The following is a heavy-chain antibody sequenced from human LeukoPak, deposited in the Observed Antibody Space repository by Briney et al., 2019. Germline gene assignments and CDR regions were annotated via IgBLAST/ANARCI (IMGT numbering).Heavy chain of an antibody. CDR3: ATGFGERRLLPVYGYFFDF. D-gene: IGHD3-10*01. J-gene: IGHJ4*02. Sequence: RASVKVSCKASGYIFTDYYMHWVRQAPGQELGWMGRINPNSGGTNYAQKFQGRVTMTEDTSRDTAYMELSSLTSEDTAVYYCATGFGERRLLPVYGYFFDFWGQGTLVTVSS. CDR1: GYIFTDYY. CDR2: INPNSGGT. V-gene: IGHV1/OR15-1*04.